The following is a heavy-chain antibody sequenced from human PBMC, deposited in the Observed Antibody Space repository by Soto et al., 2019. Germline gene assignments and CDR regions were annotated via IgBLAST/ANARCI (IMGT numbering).Heavy chain of an antibody. V-gene: IGHV1-69*01. D-gene: IGHD2-2*01. J-gene: IGHJ6*02. Sequence: QVQLVQSGAEVKKPGSSVKVSCKASGGTFSSYAISWVRQAPGQGLEWMGGIIPIFGTANYAQKFQGRVTITADEATSKAYMELSSLRSEDTAVYYCATRGGYCSSTSCPYAYYYYGMDVWGQGTTVTVSS. CDR2: IIPIFGTA. CDR3: ATRGGYCSSTSCPYAYYYYGMDV. CDR1: GGTFSSYA.